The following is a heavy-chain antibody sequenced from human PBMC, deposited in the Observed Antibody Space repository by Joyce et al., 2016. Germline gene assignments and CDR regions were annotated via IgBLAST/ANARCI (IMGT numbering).Heavy chain of an antibody. V-gene: IGHV1-69*01. J-gene: IGHJ5*02. CDR1: GAIFSSSV. CDR3: ARGYCSGGSCRWFDP. D-gene: IGHD2-15*01. Sequence: QVQVVQSGAEMKKTGSSVRVSCKVSGAIFSSSVIYWVRQAPGQGLGGMGGITPIFGTANYAQKFQGRLTITADESTSTAYMYLSSLRSEDTAVYYCARGYCSGGSCRWFDPWGQGTLVTVSS. CDR2: ITPIFGTA.